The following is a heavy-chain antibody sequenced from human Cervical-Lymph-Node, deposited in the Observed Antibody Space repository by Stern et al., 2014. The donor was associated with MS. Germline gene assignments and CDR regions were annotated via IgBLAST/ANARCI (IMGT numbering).Heavy chain of an antibody. CDR1: GYTFAGYG. CDR2: INAYNGNT. Sequence: QVQLMQSGGEVKKPGASVKVSCKASGYTFAGYGITWVRQAPGQGLEWMGWINAYNGNTNYAQKLQDRVTMTTDTPTSIAYLELKGLRSDDTAVYYCARSYGSGIYGMDVWGQGTTVIVSS. J-gene: IGHJ6*02. CDR3: ARSYGSGIYGMDV. D-gene: IGHD3-10*01. V-gene: IGHV1-18*01.